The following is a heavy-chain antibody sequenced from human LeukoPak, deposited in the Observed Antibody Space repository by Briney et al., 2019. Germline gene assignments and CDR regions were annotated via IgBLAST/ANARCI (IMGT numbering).Heavy chain of an antibody. J-gene: IGHJ4*02. CDR2: IKQDGSEK. D-gene: IGHD6-13*01. CDR1: GFTFSNLW. V-gene: IGHV3-7*03. CDR3: ATSTAAAGTD. Sequence: GGSLRLSCAASGFTFSNLWMSWVRQAPGKGLKWVADIKQDGSEKYYVDSVKGRFTISRDNAQNSLYLQMNSLRAEDTAIYYCATSTAAAGTDWGQGTLVTVSS.